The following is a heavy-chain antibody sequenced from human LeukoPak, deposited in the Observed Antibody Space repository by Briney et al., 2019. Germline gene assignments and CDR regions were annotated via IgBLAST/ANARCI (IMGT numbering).Heavy chain of an antibody. J-gene: IGHJ6*03. CDR3: LGFGELVHYYYYYMDV. V-gene: IGHV3-73*01. Sequence: PGGSLRLSCAASGFTFSGSAMHWVRQASGKGLEWVGRIRSKANSYATAYAASVKGRFTISRDDSKNTAYLQMNSLKTEDTAVYYCLGFGELVHYYYYYMDVWSKGTTVTVSS. CDR1: GFTFSGSA. CDR2: IRSKANSYAT. D-gene: IGHD3-10*01.